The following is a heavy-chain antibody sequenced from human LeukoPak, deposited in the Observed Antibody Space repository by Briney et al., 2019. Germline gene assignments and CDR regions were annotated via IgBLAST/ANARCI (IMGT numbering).Heavy chain of an antibody. D-gene: IGHD6-6*01. CDR1: GGSISSGGYY. CDR3: ARGVEQLVAYYYYMDV. V-gene: IGHV4-30-2*01. Sequence: PSETLSLTCTVSGGSISSGGYYWSWIRQPPGKGLEWIGYIYHSGSTYYNPSLKSRVTISVDRSKNQFSLKLSSVTAADTAVYYCARGVEQLVAYYYYMDVWGKGTTVTVSS. CDR2: IYHSGST. J-gene: IGHJ6*03.